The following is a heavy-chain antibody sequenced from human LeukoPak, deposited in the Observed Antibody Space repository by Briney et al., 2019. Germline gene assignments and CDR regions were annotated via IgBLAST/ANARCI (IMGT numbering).Heavy chain of an antibody. CDR2: IRGSGGST. CDR1: GFTFSSYA. Sequence: GGSLRLSCAASGFTFSSYAMTWVRQTPGRGRGWVSTIRGSGGSTYYADSVKGRFTISRDNSKNTLYLQMNSLRAEDTAIYYCARDQSDYYGSGSYSEGSYWGQGTLVTVSS. J-gene: IGHJ4*02. V-gene: IGHV3-23*01. D-gene: IGHD3-10*01. CDR3: ARDQSDYYGSGSYSEGSY.